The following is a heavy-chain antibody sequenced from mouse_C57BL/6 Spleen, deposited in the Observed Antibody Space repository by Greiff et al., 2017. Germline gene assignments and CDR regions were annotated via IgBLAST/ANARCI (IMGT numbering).Heavy chain of an antibody. CDR3: ARRDDYEGAD. J-gene: IGHJ3*01. CDR2: INPNNGGT. D-gene: IGHD2-4*01. Sequence: EVQLQQSGPELVKPGASVKISCKASGYTFTDYYMNWVKQSHGKSLEWIGDINPNNGGTSYNQKFKGKATLTVDKSSSTAYMELRSLTSEDSAVYYCARRDDYEGADWGQGTLVTVSA. CDR1: GYTFTDYY. V-gene: IGHV1-26*01.